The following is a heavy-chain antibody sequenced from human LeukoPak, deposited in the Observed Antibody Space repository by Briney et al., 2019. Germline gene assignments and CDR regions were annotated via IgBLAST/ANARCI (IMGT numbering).Heavy chain of an antibody. Sequence: ASVKVSCKASGYTFTTSAMNWVRQAPSQGLEWMGWINTNTGSPFYAQGFTGRFVFSLDTSVSTAYLQISSLKAEDTAVYYCARDLGWGSAYFDYWGQGTLVTVSS. J-gene: IGHJ4*02. D-gene: IGHD7-27*01. V-gene: IGHV7-4-1*02. CDR1: GYTFTTSA. CDR3: ARDLGWGSAYFDY. CDR2: INTNTGSP.